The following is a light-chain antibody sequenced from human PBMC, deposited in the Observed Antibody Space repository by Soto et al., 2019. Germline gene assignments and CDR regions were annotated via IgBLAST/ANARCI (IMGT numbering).Light chain of an antibody. V-gene: IGKV3-20*01. CDR2: GAS. J-gene: IGKJ1*01. Sequence: EIVLTQSPGTLSLSPGERATLSCRASQSVSSSLLAWYQQKPGQAPRLLIYGASSRATVIPDRFSGSGTGTAFTLTIRRLEPEDFAVYYWQQYGSSPWTFGQGTKVEIK. CDR1: QSVSSSL. CDR3: QQYGSSPWT.